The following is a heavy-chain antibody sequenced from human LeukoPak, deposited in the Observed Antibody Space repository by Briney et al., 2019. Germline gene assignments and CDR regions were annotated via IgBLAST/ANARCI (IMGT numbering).Heavy chain of an antibody. Sequence: SETLSLTCTVSGGSISSGSYYWSWIRQPAGKGLEWIGRIYTSGSTNYNPSLKSRVTISVDTSKNQFSLKLSSVTAADTAVCYCARDKSMRGGFDPWGQGTLVTVSS. CDR2: IYTSGST. CDR3: ARDKSMRGGFDP. V-gene: IGHV4-61*02. CDR1: GGSISSGSYY. D-gene: IGHD2-8*01. J-gene: IGHJ5*02.